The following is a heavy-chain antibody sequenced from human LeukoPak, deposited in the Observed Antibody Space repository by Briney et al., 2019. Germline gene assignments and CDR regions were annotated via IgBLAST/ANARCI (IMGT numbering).Heavy chain of an antibody. D-gene: IGHD5-12*01. Sequence: PSETLSLTCTVSGGSISSSSYYWGWIRQPPGKGLEWIGSIYYSGSTYYNPSLKSRVTISVDTSKNQFSLKLSSVTAADTAVYYCARGLEQQSGYAPHYWGQGTLVTVSS. J-gene: IGHJ4*02. CDR3: ARGLEQQSGYAPHY. CDR2: IYYSGST. V-gene: IGHV4-39*07. CDR1: GGSISSSSYY.